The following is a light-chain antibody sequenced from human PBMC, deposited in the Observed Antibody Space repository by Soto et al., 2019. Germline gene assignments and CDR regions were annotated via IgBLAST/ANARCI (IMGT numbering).Light chain of an antibody. CDR1: QSVSSSY. CDR2: GAS. J-gene: IGKJ1*01. Sequence: EIVLTQSPGTLSLSPGERATLSCRASQSVSSSYLAWYQQKPGQAPRLLIYGASSRATGIPDRFSGSGSGTDFTLTISRLEPEVFAVYYCQQYGSSPGTFGQGTKVEI. V-gene: IGKV3-20*01. CDR3: QQYGSSPGT.